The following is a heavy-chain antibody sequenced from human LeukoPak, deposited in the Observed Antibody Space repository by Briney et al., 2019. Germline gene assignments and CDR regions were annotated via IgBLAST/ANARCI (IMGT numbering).Heavy chain of an antibody. Sequence: PGGSLRLSCAVSGFTFSSYAMSWVRQAPGKGLEWVSVAYSGGITYYLDSVKGRFTVSRDNAKNTLYLQMDSLRAEDTAIYYCARVEGDYTPNRFDPWGRGTLVTVSS. CDR1: GFTFSSYA. CDR3: ARVEGDYTPNRFDP. J-gene: IGHJ5*02. CDR2: AYSGGIT. V-gene: IGHV3-23*03. D-gene: IGHD4-11*01.